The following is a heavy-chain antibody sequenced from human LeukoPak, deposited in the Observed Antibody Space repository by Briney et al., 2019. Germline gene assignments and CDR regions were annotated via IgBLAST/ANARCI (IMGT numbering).Heavy chain of an antibody. D-gene: IGHD4-11*01. V-gene: IGHV3-49*03. Sequence: AGGSLRLSCTTSGFTFANYAVTWFRRAPRKELEWVSFIRNKASGGTAEYAASVQGRFTVSRDDSKGIAYLQMHSLKSEDAAVYYCIRDRVITDYWGQGTLVTVSS. CDR1: GFTFANYA. J-gene: IGHJ4*02. CDR2: IRNKASGGTA. CDR3: IRDRVITDY.